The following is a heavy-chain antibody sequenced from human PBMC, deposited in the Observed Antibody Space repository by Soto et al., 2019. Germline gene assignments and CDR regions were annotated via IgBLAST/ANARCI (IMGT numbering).Heavy chain of an antibody. CDR3: AYSSSWYGNYYYGMDV. J-gene: IGHJ6*02. D-gene: IGHD6-13*01. Sequence: QVQLVQSGAEVKKPGSSVMVSCKASGGTFSSYAISWVRQAPGQGLEWMGGIIPIFGTANYAQKFQGRVTITADESTSTAYMELSSLRSEDTAVYYCAYSSSWYGNYYYGMDVWGQGTTVTVSS. CDR1: GGTFSSYA. V-gene: IGHV1-69*01. CDR2: IIPIFGTA.